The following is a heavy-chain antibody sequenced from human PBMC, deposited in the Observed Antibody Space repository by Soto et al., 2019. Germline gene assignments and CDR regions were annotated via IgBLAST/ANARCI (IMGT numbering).Heavy chain of an antibody. D-gene: IGHD4-17*01. CDR3: ARDQGTTVITSYNWFDP. V-gene: IGHV4-59*01. J-gene: IGHJ5*02. Sequence: PSETLSLTCTVSGGSISSYYWSWIRQPPGKGLEWIGYIYYSGSTNYNPSLKSRVTISVDTSKNQFSLKLSSVTAADTAVYYCARDQGTTVITSYNWFDPWGQGTLVTVSS. CDR2: IYYSGST. CDR1: GGSISSYY.